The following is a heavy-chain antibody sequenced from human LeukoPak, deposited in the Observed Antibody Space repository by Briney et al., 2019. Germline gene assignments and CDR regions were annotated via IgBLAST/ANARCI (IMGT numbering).Heavy chain of an antibody. Sequence: PSETLSLTCAVYGGSFSSYYWSWIRQPPGKGLEWIGEINHSGSTNYNPSLKSRVTISVDTSKNQFSLKLSSVTAADTAVYYCAESLSGFAFDIWGQGTMVTVSS. D-gene: IGHD3-10*01. J-gene: IGHJ3*02. CDR2: INHSGST. CDR1: GGSFSSYY. CDR3: AESLSGFAFDI. V-gene: IGHV4-34*01.